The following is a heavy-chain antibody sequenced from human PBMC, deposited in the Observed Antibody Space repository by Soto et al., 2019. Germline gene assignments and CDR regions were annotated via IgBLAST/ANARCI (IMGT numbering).Heavy chain of an antibody. CDR2: ISSSSSYI. V-gene: IGHV3-21*01. CDR3: ARDVMYYYDSSAN. CDR1: GFTVSSNY. J-gene: IGHJ4*02. D-gene: IGHD3-22*01. Sequence: LGLSCAASGFTVSSNYMSWVRQAPGKGLEWVSSISSSSSYIYYADSVKGRFTISRDNAKNSLYLQMNSLRAEDTAVYYCARDVMYYYDSSANWGQGTLVTVSS.